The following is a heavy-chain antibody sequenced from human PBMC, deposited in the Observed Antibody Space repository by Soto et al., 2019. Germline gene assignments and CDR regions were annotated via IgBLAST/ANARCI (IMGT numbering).Heavy chain of an antibody. CDR3: ARETHYYDSSGYYRVDYYYYGMDV. CDR1: GYTFTSYY. J-gene: IGHJ6*02. CDR2: INPSGGST. Sequence: ASVKVSCKASGYTFTSYYMHWVRQAPGQGLEWMGIINPSGGSTSYAQKFQGRVTMTRDTSTSTVYMELSSLRSEDTAVYYCARETHYYDSSGYYRVDYYYYGMDVWGQGTTVTVPS. V-gene: IGHV1-46*01. D-gene: IGHD3-22*01.